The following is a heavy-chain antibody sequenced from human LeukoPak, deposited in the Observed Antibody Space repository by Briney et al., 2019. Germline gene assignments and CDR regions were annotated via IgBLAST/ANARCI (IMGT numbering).Heavy chain of an antibody. J-gene: IGHJ5*02. CDR1: GVFMSSSPYY. CDR3: ARHDCDSSRCSVNWFDP. V-gene: IGHV4-39*01. D-gene: IGHD2/OR15-2a*01. Sequence: PSDTLSLTCTVSGVFMSSSPYYWGWIRQPPGKGLEWIGTIYDSGNTNYNPSLRSRLTISVDTSRNQFSLKLSSVTAADTAVYYCARHDCDSSRCSVNWFDPWGQGTLVTVSS. CDR2: IYDSGNT.